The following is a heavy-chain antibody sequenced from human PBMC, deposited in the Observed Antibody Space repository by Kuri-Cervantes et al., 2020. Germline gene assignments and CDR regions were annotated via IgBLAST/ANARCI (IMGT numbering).Heavy chain of an antibody. CDR2: ISYDGSNK. D-gene: IGHD3-3*01. CDR3: ARLVGLGHYDFWSLRAYAFDI. V-gene: IGHV3-30-3*01. CDR1: GFTFSSYA. J-gene: IGHJ3*02. Sequence: GGSLRLSCAASGFTFSSYAMHWVRQAPGKGLEWVAVISYDGSNKYYADSVKGRFTISRDNSKNTLYLQMNSLRAEDTAVYYCARLVGLGHYDFWSLRAYAFDIWGQGTMVTVSS.